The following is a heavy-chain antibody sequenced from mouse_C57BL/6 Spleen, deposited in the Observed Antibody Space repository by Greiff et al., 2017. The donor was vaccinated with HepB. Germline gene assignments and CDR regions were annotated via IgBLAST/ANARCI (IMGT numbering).Heavy chain of an antibody. CDR1: GFTFTDYY. CDR2: IRNKANGYTT. Sequence: EVMLVESGGGLVQPGGSLSLSCAASGFTFTDYYMSWVRQPPGKALEWLGFIRNKANGYTTEYSASVKGRFTISRDNSQSILYLQMNALRAEDSATYYCARSLPYYGSSYNWYFDVWGTGTTVTVSS. CDR3: ARSLPYYGSSYNWYFDV. J-gene: IGHJ1*03. V-gene: IGHV7-3*01. D-gene: IGHD1-1*01.